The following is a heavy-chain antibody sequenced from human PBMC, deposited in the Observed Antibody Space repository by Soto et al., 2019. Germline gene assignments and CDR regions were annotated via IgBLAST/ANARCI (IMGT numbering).Heavy chain of an antibody. Sequence: SETLSLTCAVYVESFSGHYWTWVRQSPGKGLEWIGEINHAGSANYNPSLKSRSIISIDTSKNQFSLNLTSVTAADSALYYCARLGTHYVFDMLVQGTMVT. CDR2: INHAGSA. CDR3: ARLGTHYVFDM. CDR1: VESFSGHY. V-gene: IGHV4-34*01. D-gene: IGHD3-16*01. J-gene: IGHJ3*02.